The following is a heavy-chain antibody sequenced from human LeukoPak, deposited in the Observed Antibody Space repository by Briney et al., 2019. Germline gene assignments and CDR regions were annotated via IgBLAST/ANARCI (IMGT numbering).Heavy chain of an antibody. V-gene: IGHV3-7*01. CDR1: GFTFSSYW. CDR3: ARDRGSSSRVDY. D-gene: IGHD6-13*01. Sequence: GGSLRLSCAASGFTFSSYWMSWVRQAPGKGLEWVANIRQDGSEKYYVDSVKGRFTISRDNAKNSLYQQMNSLRAEDTAVYYCARDRGSSSRVDYWGQGTLVTVSS. CDR2: IRQDGSEK. J-gene: IGHJ4*02.